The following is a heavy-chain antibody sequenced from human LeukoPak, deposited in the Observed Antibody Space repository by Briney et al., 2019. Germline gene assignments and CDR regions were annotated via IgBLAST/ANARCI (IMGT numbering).Heavy chain of an antibody. D-gene: IGHD5-12*01. J-gene: IGHJ4*02. CDR2: ISSSGSV. CDR3: ARVPLGYSGAYYFDY. Sequence: SETLSLTCTVSRGSISGSIRRYYWSWLRQPPGKGLEWIGYISSSGSVNDNPSLRSRVTISVDTSKNQFFLSLSSVSAADTAVYYCARVPLGYSGAYYFDYWGQGTLVTVSP. V-gene: IGHV4-61*01. CDR1: RGSISGSIRRYY.